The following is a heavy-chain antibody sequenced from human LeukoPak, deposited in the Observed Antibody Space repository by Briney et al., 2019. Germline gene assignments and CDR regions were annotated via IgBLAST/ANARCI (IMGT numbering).Heavy chain of an antibody. CDR1: GDSISSDTYH. CDR3: ARSGWPMGGFDH. CDR2: VYYAGST. V-gene: IGHV4-39*01. Sequence: PSETLSLTCTVSGDSISSDTYHWGWIRQPPGKGLQWIGSVYYAGSTYYNPSLKSRVRISVDTSKDQFYLKLFPVTAADTAMYYCARSGWPMGGFDHWGQGTLVTVSS. J-gene: IGHJ5*02. D-gene: IGHD3-10*01.